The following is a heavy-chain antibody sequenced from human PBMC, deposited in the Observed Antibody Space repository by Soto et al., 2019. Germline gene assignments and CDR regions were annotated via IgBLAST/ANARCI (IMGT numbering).Heavy chain of an antibody. CDR3: ARGPSYSDSYFDH. V-gene: IGHV3-30*03. CDR1: EFTFSNYA. D-gene: IGHD4-17*01. Sequence: GRSLRLSCAASEFTFSNYAMHWVRQAPGKGLQWLAVISYDGNNKYYADSVEGRFTISRDNSKNTVYLQMNSLRLEDTAVYYCARGPSYSDSYFDHWGQGTLVTVSS. J-gene: IGHJ4*02. CDR2: ISYDGNNK.